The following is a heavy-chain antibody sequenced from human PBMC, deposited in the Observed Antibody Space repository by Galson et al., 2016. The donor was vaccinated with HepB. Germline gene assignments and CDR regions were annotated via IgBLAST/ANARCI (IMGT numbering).Heavy chain of an antibody. Sequence: LRLSCAASGFSFSTYWVAWVRQAPGKELEWVANIKEDGSETFYADSVKGRFSISRDNAKNSVYLQMNSLRAEDTAVYYCLGFGYWGQGTLVTVSS. CDR1: GFSFSTYW. D-gene: IGHD3-10*01. J-gene: IGHJ4*02. V-gene: IGHV3-7*01. CDR3: LGFGY. CDR2: IKEDGSET.